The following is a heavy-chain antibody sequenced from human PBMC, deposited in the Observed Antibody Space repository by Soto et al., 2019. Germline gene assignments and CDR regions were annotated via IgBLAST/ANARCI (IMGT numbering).Heavy chain of an antibody. V-gene: IGHV1-69*01. J-gene: IGHJ3*02. D-gene: IGHD3-9*01. CDR1: GGTFSSYA. CDR2: IIPIFGTA. CDR3: ARKILTGSVGAFDI. Sequence: QVQLVQSGAEVKKLGSSVKVSCKASGGTFSSYAISWVRQAPGQGLEWMGGIIPIFGTANYAQKFQGRVTITADESTSTAYMELSSLRSEDTAVYYCARKILTGSVGAFDIWGQGTMVTVSS.